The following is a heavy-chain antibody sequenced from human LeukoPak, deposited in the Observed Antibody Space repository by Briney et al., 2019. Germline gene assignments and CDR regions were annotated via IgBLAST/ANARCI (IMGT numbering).Heavy chain of an antibody. J-gene: IGHJ3*02. CDR2: IYSDGST. V-gene: IGHV3-53*01. CDR1: GFIVSSNY. CDR3: ARDFCSSGACPFRDDAFDI. D-gene: IGHD2-2*01. Sequence: GGSLRLPCAASGFIVSSNYMSWVRQAPGKGLEWVSIIYSDGSTYYADSVKGRFTISRDNFKNILYFDMNSLRVEDTAVYYCARDFCSSGACPFRDDAFDIWGQGTKVTVSS.